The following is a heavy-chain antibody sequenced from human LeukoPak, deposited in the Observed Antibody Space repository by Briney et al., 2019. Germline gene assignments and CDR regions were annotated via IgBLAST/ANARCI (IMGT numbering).Heavy chain of an antibody. Sequence: SVKVSSTASQDTFSSYAISWVRQAPGQGREWMGKIILIFCTANYEQKFKGRVTITTDTSTSTAYMELSSLRSEDTGVYFCATEHIATLQTFDYWGQGTLVTVSS. CDR2: IILIFCTA. CDR3: ATEHIATLQTFDY. J-gene: IGHJ4*02. CDR1: QDTFSSYA. V-gene: IGHV1-69*05. D-gene: IGHD4-11*01.